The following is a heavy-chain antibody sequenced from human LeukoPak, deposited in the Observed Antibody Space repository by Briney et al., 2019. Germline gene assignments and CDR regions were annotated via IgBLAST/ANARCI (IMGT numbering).Heavy chain of an antibody. J-gene: IGHJ4*02. D-gene: IGHD1-26*01. CDR2: IKGDGSDT. V-gene: IGHV3-74*01. Sequence: GGSLRLSCAASGFTLSGHYMHWVRQAPVRGLVWVSHIKGDGSDTRYADSVEGRFIISRDNAKNTLYLQMNSLRAEDTGVSFCARDHRWSYDYWGQGTLVTVSS. CDR1: GFTLSGHY. CDR3: ARDHRWSYDY.